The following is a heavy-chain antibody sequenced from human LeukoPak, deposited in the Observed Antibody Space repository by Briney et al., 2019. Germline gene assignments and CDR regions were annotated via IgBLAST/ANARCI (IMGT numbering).Heavy chain of an antibody. CDR3: ARDREGSSGPDYFDY. V-gene: IGHV3-11*01. Sequence: PGGSLRLSCAASGFTFSDYYMSWIRQAPGKGLEWVSDISSSGSTIYYADSVKGRFTISRDNAKNSLYLQMNSLRAEDTAVYYCARDREGSSGPDYFDYWGQGTLVTVSS. CDR1: GFTFSDYY. J-gene: IGHJ4*02. CDR2: ISSSGSTI. D-gene: IGHD3-22*01.